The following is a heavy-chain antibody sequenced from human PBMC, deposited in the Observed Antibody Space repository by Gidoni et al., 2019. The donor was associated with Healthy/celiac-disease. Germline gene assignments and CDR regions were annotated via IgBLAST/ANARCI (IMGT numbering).Heavy chain of an antibody. D-gene: IGHD3-10*01. CDR2: IYYSGST. V-gene: IGHV4-31*03. Sequence: QVQLQESGPGLVKPSQTLSLTCTVSGGPISSGGYYWSWIRQHPGKGLEWIGYIYYSGSTYYNPSLKSRVTISVDTSKNQFSLKLSSVTAADTAVYYCARGGYYGSGSYLFDYWGQGTLVTVSS. CDR3: ARGGYYGSGSYLFDY. CDR1: GGPISSGGYY. J-gene: IGHJ4*02.